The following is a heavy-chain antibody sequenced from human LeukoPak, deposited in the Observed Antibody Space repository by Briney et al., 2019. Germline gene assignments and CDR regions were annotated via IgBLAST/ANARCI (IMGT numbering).Heavy chain of an antibody. D-gene: IGHD2-15*01. CDR1: GGSIRGYY. Sequence: SDTLSLTCNVSGGSIRGYYGSWIRQPPGKGREWIGYIYSSGSINYNPSLKSRVTISVDTSKNQFSLNLSSVTAADTAMYYCARGLGSCYSSICDYFNYWGQGTLVTVSS. CDR2: IYSSGSI. CDR3: ARGLGSCYSSICDYFNY. J-gene: IGHJ4*02. V-gene: IGHV4-59*08.